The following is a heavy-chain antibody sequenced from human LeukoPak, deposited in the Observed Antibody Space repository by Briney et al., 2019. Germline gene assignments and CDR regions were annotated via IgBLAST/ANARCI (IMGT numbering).Heavy chain of an antibody. D-gene: IGHD3-10*01. J-gene: IGHJ4*02. CDR1: GFTFDDYA. CDR3: AKEAAPMVRGGHFDY. CDR2: ISWNSGSI. Sequence: GGSLRLSCAASGFTFDDYAMHWVRQAPGKGLEWVSGISWNSGSIGYADSVKGRFTISRDNAKNSLYLQMNSLRSEDMAFYYCAKEAAPMVRGGHFDYWGQGTLVTVSS. V-gene: IGHV3-9*03.